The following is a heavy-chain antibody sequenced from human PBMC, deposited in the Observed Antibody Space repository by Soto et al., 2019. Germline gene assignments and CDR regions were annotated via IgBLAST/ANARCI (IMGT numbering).Heavy chain of an antibody. J-gene: IGHJ4*02. CDR1: GVSISDTSYY. CDR3: ARQGSY. CDR2: IYFNGNT. Sequence: QLQLQESGPGLVKPSETLSLTCNVSGVSISDTSYYWGWIRQPPGKGLEWIGTIYFNGNTFYNPSLKSRLTISVHTSKTQFSLRLTSVTAADTAVYYCARQGSYWGQGTLVAVSS. V-gene: IGHV4-39*01.